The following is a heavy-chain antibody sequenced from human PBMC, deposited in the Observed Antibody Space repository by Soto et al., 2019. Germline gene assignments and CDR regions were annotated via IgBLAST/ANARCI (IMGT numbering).Heavy chain of an antibody. J-gene: IGHJ6*02. CDR2: ISYDGSNK. CDR1: GFTFSSYA. Sequence: PGGSLRLSCAASGFTFSSYAMHWVRQAPGKGLEWVAVISYDGSNKYYADSVKGRFTISRDNSKNTLYLQMNGLRAEDTAVYYCAGELHYYYNGMDVWGQGTTVTVS. D-gene: IGHD1-26*01. CDR3: AGELHYYYNGMDV. V-gene: IGHV3-30-3*01.